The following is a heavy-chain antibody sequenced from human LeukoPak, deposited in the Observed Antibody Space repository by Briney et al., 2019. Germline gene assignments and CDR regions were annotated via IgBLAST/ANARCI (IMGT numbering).Heavy chain of an antibody. CDR3: ARLTIAARPSFDN. V-gene: IGHV4-39*01. Sequence: PSETLSLTCTVSGVSISSGGYYWGLIRQPPGKGLEWIGSIYNSGSTYYNPSLKSRVTISVDTSKNQFSLNLSSVTAADTAVYYCARLTIAARPSFDNWGQGTLVTVSS. CDR2: IYNSGST. D-gene: IGHD6-6*01. CDR1: GVSISSGGYY. J-gene: IGHJ4*02.